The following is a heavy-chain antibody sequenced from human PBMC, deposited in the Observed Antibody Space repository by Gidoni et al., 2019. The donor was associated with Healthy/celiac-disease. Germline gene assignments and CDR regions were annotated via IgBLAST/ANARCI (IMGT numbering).Heavy chain of an antibody. V-gene: IGHV3-21*01. CDR2: ISSSSSYI. CDR1: GFTFSSYS. J-gene: IGHJ6*02. CDR3: ARGWRGYYYDYGMDV. Sequence: EVQLVESGGCLVKPGGFLRLSCAASGFTFSSYSMNWVRQAPGKGLEWVSSISSSSSYIYYADSVKGRFTISRDNAKNSLYLQMNSLRAEDTAVYYCARGWRGYYYDYGMDVWGQGTTVTVSS.